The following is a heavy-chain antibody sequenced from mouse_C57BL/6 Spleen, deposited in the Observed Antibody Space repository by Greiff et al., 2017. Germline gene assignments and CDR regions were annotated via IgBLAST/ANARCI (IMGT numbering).Heavy chain of an antibody. D-gene: IGHD1-1*01. CDR2: IDPETGGT. Sequence: QVQLKQSGAELVRPGASVTLSCKASGYTFTDYEMHWVKQTPVHGLEWIGAIDPETGGTAYNQKFKGKAILTADKSSSTAYMELRSLTSEDSAVYYCTTSITTVVATKGYWGQGTTLTVSS. CDR1: GYTFTDYE. CDR3: TTSITTVVATKGY. V-gene: IGHV1-15*01. J-gene: IGHJ2*01.